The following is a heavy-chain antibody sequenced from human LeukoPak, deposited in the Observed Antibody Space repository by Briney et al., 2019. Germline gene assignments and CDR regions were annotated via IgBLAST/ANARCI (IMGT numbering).Heavy chain of an antibody. D-gene: IGHD1-26*01. CDR2: ISAYNGNT. J-gene: IGHJ4*02. CDR3: ARDGGSYSGRQGVPVRNFDY. V-gene: IGHV1-18*01. Sequence: ASVKVSCKASGYTFTSYGISWVRQAPGQGLEWMGWISAYNGNTNYAQKFQGRVTITADESTSTAYMELSSLRSEDTAVYYCARDGGSYSGRQGVPVRNFDYWGQGTLVTVSS. CDR1: GYTFTSYG.